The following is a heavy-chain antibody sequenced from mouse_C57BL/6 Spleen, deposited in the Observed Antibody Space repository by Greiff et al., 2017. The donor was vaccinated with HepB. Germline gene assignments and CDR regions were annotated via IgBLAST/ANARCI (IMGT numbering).Heavy chain of an antibody. J-gene: IGHJ2*01. Sequence: VKLMESGAELVRPGTSVKLSCKASGYTFTNYWIGWAKQRPGNGLEWIGDINPGGGDTKYNEKFKGKATLTAYKSSSPAYMQVSSLTSEDSAIYYCERAQASYFDYWGQGTTLTVSS. V-gene: IGHV1-63*01. CDR2: INPGGGDT. CDR1: GYTFTNYW. D-gene: IGHD3-2*02. CDR3: ERAQASYFDY.